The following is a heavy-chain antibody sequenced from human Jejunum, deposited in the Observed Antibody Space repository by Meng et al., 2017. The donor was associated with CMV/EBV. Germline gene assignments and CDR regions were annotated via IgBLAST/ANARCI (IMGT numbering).Heavy chain of an antibody. CDR2: ISGDSATI. Sequence: TFSAYATTWVRQAPGKGRGWVSAISGDSATIFYAGSVKGRFTISRDNSKNTLYLQMNSLRAEDTAVYYCATKNFWSGYYGDGFDIWGQGTRVTVSS. V-gene: IGHV3-23*01. CDR3: ATKNFWSGYYGDGFDI. CDR1: TFSAYA. D-gene: IGHD3-3*01. J-gene: IGHJ3*02.